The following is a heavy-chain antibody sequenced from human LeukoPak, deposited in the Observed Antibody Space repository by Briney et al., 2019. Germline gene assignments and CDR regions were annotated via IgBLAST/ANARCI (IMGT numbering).Heavy chain of an antibody. Sequence: GASVKVSCKASGYTFTGYYMHWVRQAPGQGLEWMGWINPNSGGTNYAQKFQGRVTMTTDTSTSTAYMELRSLRSDDTAVYYCARSVGKQQLVPRDYYCYYMDVWGKGTTVTVSS. V-gene: IGHV1-2*02. CDR1: GYTFTGYY. J-gene: IGHJ6*03. CDR3: ARSVGKQQLVPRDYYCYYMDV. D-gene: IGHD6-13*01. CDR2: INPNSGGT.